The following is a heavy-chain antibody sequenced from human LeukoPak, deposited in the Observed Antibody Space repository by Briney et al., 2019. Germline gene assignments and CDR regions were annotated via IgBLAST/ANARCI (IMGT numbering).Heavy chain of an antibody. V-gene: IGHV4-4*02. J-gene: IGHJ5*02. CDR3: ARHDLRRGVKNWFDP. Sequence: SGTLSLTCAVSGGSISNNIWWNWVRQPPGKGLEWIGEVYHSGSTNYNPSLKSRVTISVDTSKNQFSLKLSSVTAADTAVYYCARHDLRRGVKNWFDPWGQGTLVTVSS. CDR2: VYHSGST. CDR1: GGSISNNIW. D-gene: IGHD3-10*01.